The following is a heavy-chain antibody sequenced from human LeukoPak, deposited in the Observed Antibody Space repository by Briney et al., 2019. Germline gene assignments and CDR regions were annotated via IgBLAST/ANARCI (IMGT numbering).Heavy chain of an antibody. J-gene: IGHJ6*03. Sequence: GGSLRLSCAASGFTFSRHGIHWVRQAPGKGLEWVAVISYDGSNKYYADSVKGRFTISRDNSKNTLYLQMNSLRAEDTAVYYCAKDGAWDCSSTSCYGDYYYYYYMDVWGKGTTVTISS. D-gene: IGHD2-2*01. CDR1: GFTFSRHG. CDR2: ISYDGSNK. V-gene: IGHV3-30*18. CDR3: AKDGAWDCSSTSCYGDYYYYYYMDV.